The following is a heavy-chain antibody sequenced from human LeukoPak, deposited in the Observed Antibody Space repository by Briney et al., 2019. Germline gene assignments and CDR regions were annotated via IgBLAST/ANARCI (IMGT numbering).Heavy chain of an antibody. CDR1: GESFSGFY. CDR2: INHSGDI. Sequence: SQTLSLTCGVYGESFSGFYWSWIRQTPGKGLQWIGDINHSGDINYNPSLESRVTISVDTSKRQFSLRLSSVTAADTAVYYCARRYCSSTSCPGWFDPWGQGTLVTVSS. V-gene: IGHV4-34*01. D-gene: IGHD2-2*01. J-gene: IGHJ5*02. CDR3: ARRYCSSTSCPGWFDP.